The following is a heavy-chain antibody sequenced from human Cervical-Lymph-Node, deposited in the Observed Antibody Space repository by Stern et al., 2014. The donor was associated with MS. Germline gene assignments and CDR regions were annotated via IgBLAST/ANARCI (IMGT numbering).Heavy chain of an antibody. D-gene: IGHD2-15*01. Sequence: QMQLEQSGAEVKKPGASVNVSFKASGYTFTNNGFSWVRQAPGQWLELMGCISAYNGNKTYAQKLQGRVSMTTDTSTSTAYMELRSLRSDDTAVYYCARGLLGSENAFDIWGQGTMVTVSS. CDR1: GYTFTNNG. CDR2: ISAYNGNK. J-gene: IGHJ3*02. V-gene: IGHV1-18*01. CDR3: ARGLLGSENAFDI.